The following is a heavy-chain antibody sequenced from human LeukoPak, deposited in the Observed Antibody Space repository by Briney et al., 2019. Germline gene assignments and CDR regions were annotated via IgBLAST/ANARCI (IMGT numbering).Heavy chain of an antibody. J-gene: IGHJ1*01. CDR1: EFTFSTYS. V-gene: IGHV3-23*01. D-gene: IGHD3-3*01. CDR2: ISGSGGST. Sequence: PGGSLRLSCTASEFTFSTYSMNWVRQAPGKGLEWVSAISGSGGSTYYADSVKGRFTISRDNSKNTLYLQMNSLRAEDTAVYYCAKSPRTGFWSEYFQHWGQGTLVTVSS. CDR3: AKSPRTGFWSEYFQH.